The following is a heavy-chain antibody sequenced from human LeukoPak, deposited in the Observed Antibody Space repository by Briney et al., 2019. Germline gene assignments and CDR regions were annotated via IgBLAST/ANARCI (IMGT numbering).Heavy chain of an antibody. V-gene: IGHV3-48*01. J-gene: IGHJ4*02. CDR2: ISSSSSTI. CDR3: ARGTH. Sequence: SGGSLRLSCAASRFTFSSYSMNWVHQAPGKGLEWVSYISSSSSTIYYADSVKGRFTISRDNAKSSLYLQMNSLRAEDTAVYYCARGTHWGQGTLVTVSS. CDR1: RFTFSSYS.